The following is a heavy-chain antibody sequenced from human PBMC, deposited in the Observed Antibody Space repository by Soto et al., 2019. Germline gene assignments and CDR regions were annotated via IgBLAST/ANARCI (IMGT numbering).Heavy chain of an antibody. V-gene: IGHV1-2*02. CDR3: ARGGGVGVAGSAAFDM. Sequence: QLHLVQSGAVVKKPGASVTVSCSASGYPVTAYYMHWVLQAPGRGLEWMGGINPATGAAKYTQTFQGRVTMTRDTSTSTVFMELGGLTSEDTAVCYCARGGGVGVAGSAAFDMWGQGTLVTVSS. CDR2: INPATGAA. CDR1: GYPVTAYY. J-gene: IGHJ3*02. D-gene: IGHD3-3*01.